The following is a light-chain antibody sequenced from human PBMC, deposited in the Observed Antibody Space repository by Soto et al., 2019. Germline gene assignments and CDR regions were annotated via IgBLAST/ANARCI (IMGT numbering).Light chain of an antibody. Sequence: QSVLTQSPSASASLGGSVKLTCTLSSGHSSYAIAWHQQQPEKGPRFLMMLNSAGGQSKGDGIPDRFSGSSSGAERYLTISSLQSEDEADYYCQTWGTGIRVFGGGTKLTVL. CDR3: QTWGTGIRV. V-gene: IGLV4-69*01. CDR2: LNSAGGQ. J-gene: IGLJ2*01. CDR1: SGHSSYA.